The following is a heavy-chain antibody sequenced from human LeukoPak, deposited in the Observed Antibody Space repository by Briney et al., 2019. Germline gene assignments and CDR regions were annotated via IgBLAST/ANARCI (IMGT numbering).Heavy chain of an antibody. CDR2: IWYDGSNK. D-gene: IGHD3-9*01. Sequence: GGSLRLSCAASGFTFSSYGMHWVRQAPGKGLEWVAVIWYDGSNKYYADSVKGRFTISRDNSKNTLYLQMNSLRAGDTAVYYCARERLYYDLLTGPSAAFDIWGQGTMVTVSS. CDR1: GFTFSSYG. CDR3: ARERLYYDLLTGPSAAFDI. J-gene: IGHJ3*02. V-gene: IGHV3-33*01.